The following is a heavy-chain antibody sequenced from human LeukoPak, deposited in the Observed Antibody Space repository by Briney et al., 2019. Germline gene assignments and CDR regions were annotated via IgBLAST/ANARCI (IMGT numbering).Heavy chain of an antibody. CDR2: INYSGNT. V-gene: IGHV4-34*01. D-gene: IGHD2-15*01. CDR3: ARRGTAYCRGGNCYSDKYFDY. CDR1: GGSLSGYY. Sequence: PSETLSLTCAVYGGSLSGYYWTWIRHTPGKGLEWIGEINYSGNTNYNRSLKSRVTISADTSKNQFSLRLSSVTAADTAVYYCARRGTAYCRGGNCYSDKYFDYWGQGIQVTVSS. J-gene: IGHJ4*02.